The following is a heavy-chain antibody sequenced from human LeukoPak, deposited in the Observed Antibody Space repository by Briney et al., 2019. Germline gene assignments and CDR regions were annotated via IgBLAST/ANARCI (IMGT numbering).Heavy chain of an antibody. CDR2: ISAYNGNT. J-gene: IGHJ5*02. V-gene: IGHV1-18*01. CDR1: GYTFTSYG. Sequence: ASVKVSCKASGYTFTSYGISWVRQAPGQGLEWMGWISAYNGNTNYAQKFQGRVTMTTDTSTSTAYMELRSLRSDDTAVYYCARLLDCSSTSCYSVNWFDPWGQGTLVAVSS. CDR3: ARLLDCSSTSCYSVNWFDP. D-gene: IGHD2-2*01.